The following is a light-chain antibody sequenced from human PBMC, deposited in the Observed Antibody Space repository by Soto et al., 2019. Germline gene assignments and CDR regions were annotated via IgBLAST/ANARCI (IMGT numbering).Light chain of an antibody. CDR3: SSYTNSGYSV. Sequence: QPALSQPASVSGSPGQSITISCTGTSSDVGRYNYVSWYQQHPGKAPKLMIYQVSNRPSGVSNRFSGSKSGNTAYLTISRLQAGHQADYSCSSYTNSGYSVFGGGNQVTV. J-gene: IGLJ7*01. V-gene: IGLV2-14*01. CDR1: SSDVGRYNY. CDR2: QVS.